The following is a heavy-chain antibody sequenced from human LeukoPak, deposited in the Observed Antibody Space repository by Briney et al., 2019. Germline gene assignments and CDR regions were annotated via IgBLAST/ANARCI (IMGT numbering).Heavy chain of an antibody. CDR2: ISSSGGTI. CDR1: GFTVSDPY. V-gene: IGHV3-11*01. J-gene: IGHJ4*02. Sequence: PGGSLRLSCAASGFTVSDPYMSWVRQAPGKGLEWVSYISSSGGTIYYADSVKGRFTISRDNAKNSLFLQMNNLRAEDTAVYYCATEGGAHWGQGTLVTVSS. CDR3: ATEGGAH. D-gene: IGHD3-16*01.